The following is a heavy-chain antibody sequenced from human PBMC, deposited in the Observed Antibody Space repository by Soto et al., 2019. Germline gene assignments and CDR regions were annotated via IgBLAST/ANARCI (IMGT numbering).Heavy chain of an antibody. CDR3: ARTLPPYGSGSRWFDP. CDR2: ISAYNGNT. D-gene: IGHD3-10*01. Sequence: QGQLVQSGAEVKKPGASVKVSCKASGYTFTSYGISWVRQAPGQGLEWMGWISAYNGNTNYAQKLQGRVTMTTDTSTSTAYMELRSLRSDDTAVYYCARTLPPYGSGSRWFDPWGQRTLVTVSS. CDR1: GYTFTSYG. J-gene: IGHJ5*02. V-gene: IGHV1-18*01.